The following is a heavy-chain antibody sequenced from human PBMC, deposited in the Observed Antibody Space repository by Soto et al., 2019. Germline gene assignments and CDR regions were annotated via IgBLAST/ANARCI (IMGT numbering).Heavy chain of an antibody. J-gene: IGHJ4*02. CDR3: ARGPLVVLNYFES. Sequence: QVQLVQSGTEVKKPGSSVKVSCKASGVTFRNYPINWVRQAPGQGLEWMGSIFPLTDIPDYAQNFQARLTISADKSTSTAYMELISLTSDDTAMYFCARGPLVVLNYFESWGQGTLVTVSS. CDR2: IFPLTDIP. V-gene: IGHV1-69*02. CDR1: GVTFRNYP.